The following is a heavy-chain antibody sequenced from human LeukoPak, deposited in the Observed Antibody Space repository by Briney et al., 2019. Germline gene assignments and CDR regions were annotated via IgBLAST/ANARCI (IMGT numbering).Heavy chain of an antibody. D-gene: IGHD4-17*01. CDR3: ATNHGGMTTVTTPYYYYGMDV. CDR2: INHSGST. J-gene: IGHJ6*02. Sequence: SETLSLTCAVYGGSFSGYYWSWIRQPPGKGLEWIGEINHSGSTNYNPSLKSRVTISVDTSKNQFSLKLSSVTAADTAVYYRATNHGGMTTVTTPYYYYGMDVWGQGTTVTVSS. CDR1: GGSFSGYY. V-gene: IGHV4-34*01.